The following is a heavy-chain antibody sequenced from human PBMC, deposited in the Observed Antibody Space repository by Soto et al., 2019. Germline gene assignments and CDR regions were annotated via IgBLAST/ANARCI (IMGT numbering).Heavy chain of an antibody. CDR3: ARGPQKMAPPYYYGMDV. CDR2: IYSGGST. Sequence: GGSLRLSCAASGFTVSSNYMSWVRQAPGKGLEWVSVIYSGGSTYYADSVKGRFTISRDNSKNTLYLQMNSLRAEDTAVYYCARGPQKMAPPYYYGMDVCGQGTTVTVSS. CDR1: GFTVSSNY. V-gene: IGHV3-66*01. J-gene: IGHJ6*02.